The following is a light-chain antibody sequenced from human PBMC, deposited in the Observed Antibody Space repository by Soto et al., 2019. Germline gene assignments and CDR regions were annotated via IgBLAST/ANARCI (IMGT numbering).Light chain of an antibody. Sequence: QSVLTQPASVSGSPGQSITISCTGTSSDVGGYNYVSWYQQHPGKAPKLMIYEVSNRPSGVSNRFSGSKSGNTASLTISGLQAEDEADYYCSSYTSSSTLVFGTGTKLDRP. CDR3: SSYTSSSTLV. V-gene: IGLV2-14*01. J-gene: IGLJ1*01. CDR1: SSDVGGYNY. CDR2: EVS.